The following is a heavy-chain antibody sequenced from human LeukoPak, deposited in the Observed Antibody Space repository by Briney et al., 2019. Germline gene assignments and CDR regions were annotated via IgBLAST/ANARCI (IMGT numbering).Heavy chain of an antibody. CDR2: IYYTGTT. Sequence: PSETLSLTCTVSGGSLSSSSYYWGWIRQPPGKGLEWIGRIYYTGTTYYNPSLKSRVTISVDTSKNQFSLKLKSVTAADTAVYYCARVNSYYYYMDVWGKGTTVTVSS. CDR1: GGSLSSSSYY. V-gene: IGHV4-39*01. J-gene: IGHJ6*03. CDR3: ARVNSYYYYMDV.